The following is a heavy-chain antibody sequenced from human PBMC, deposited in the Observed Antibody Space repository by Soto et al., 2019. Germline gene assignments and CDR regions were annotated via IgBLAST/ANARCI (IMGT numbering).Heavy chain of an antibody. J-gene: IGHJ6*02. V-gene: IGHV3-30*18. D-gene: IGHD5-12*01. CDR3: AKAVEVATTRGFPEDYGMDV. CDR2: ISYDGSNK. Sequence: GGSLRLSCAASGFTFSSYGMHWVRQAPGKGLEWVAVISYDGSNKYYADSVKGRFTISRDNSKNTLYLQMNSLRAEDTAVYYCAKAVEVATTRGFPEDYGMDVWGQGTTVTVSS. CDR1: GFTFSSYG.